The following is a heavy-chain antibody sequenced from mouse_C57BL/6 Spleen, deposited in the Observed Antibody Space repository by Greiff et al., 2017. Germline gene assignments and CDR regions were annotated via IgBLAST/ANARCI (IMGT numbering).Heavy chain of an antibody. D-gene: IGHD2-1*01. J-gene: IGHJ3*01. CDR1: GYSITSGYY. CDR3: AREAKLLDVAY. V-gene: IGHV3-6*01. Sequence: DVQLQESGPGLVKPSQSLSLTCSVTGYSITSGYYWNWIRQFPGNKLEWMGYISYDGSNNYNPSLKNRISITRDPSKNQFFLKLNSVTTEDTATYYCAREAKLLDVAYWGQGTLVTVSA. CDR2: ISYDGSN.